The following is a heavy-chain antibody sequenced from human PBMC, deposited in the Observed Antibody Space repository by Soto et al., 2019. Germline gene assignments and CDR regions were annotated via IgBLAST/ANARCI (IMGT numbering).Heavy chain of an antibody. V-gene: IGHV5-51*01. D-gene: IGHD5-12*01. Sequence: PGESLKISCKGSEYSFTSYWIAWVRQTPGKGMEWMGSIYPGDFDTRYSPSFQGQVTIPTHKINSTAYLQWSSLRSEDTAVYYCARDLERDGYNVMDYWGQGTLVTVSS. CDR2: IYPGDFDT. J-gene: IGHJ4*02. CDR1: EYSFTSYW. CDR3: ARDLERDGYNVMDY.